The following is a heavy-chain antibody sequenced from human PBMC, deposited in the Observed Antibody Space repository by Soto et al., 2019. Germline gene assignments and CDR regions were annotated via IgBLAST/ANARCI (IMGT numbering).Heavy chain of an antibody. Sequence: PSETLSLTCSLSGDSIISSGYYWDWIRQPPGKGLEWIGYIYYSGSTSYNPSLKSRVTISVDSSKIQFSLKLTSVTAADTAVYYCARHSGQHSPFDTSGLAPRVTDS. V-gene: IGHV4-39*01. CDR2: IYYSGST. D-gene: IGHD6-25*01. CDR1: GDSIISSGYY. CDR3: ARHSGQHSPFDT. J-gene: IGHJ5*02.